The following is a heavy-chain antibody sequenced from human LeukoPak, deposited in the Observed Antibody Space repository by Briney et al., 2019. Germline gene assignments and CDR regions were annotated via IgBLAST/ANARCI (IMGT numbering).Heavy chain of an antibody. Sequence: PGGSLILSCAASGFTFSNFWMNWVRQAPGKGLEWVANIKEDGSAKYFVDSVKGRFTVSRDNAHNSMFLQMNSLRAEDTAVYYCARVLYFAKLSLYRPLDYWGRGTLVAVSS. CDR2: IKEDGSAK. CDR3: ARVLYFAKLSLYRPLDY. D-gene: IGHD3-16*02. CDR1: GFTFSNFW. V-gene: IGHV3-7*01. J-gene: IGHJ4*02.